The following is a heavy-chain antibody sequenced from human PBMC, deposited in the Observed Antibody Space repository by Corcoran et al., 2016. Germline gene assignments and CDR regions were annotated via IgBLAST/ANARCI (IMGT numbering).Heavy chain of an antibody. CDR3: ARESNSEGAFDI. J-gene: IGHJ3*02. Sequence: QVQLQESGPGLVKPSQTLSLTCTDSGGSISSGGYYWSWIRQHPGKGLEWIGYIYYSGSTYYNPSLKSRVTISVDTSKNQFSLKLSSVTVADTAVYYCARESNSEGAFDIWGQGTMVTVSS. V-gene: IGHV4-31*03. CDR1: GGSISSGGYY. D-gene: IGHD1-26*01. CDR2: IYYSGST.